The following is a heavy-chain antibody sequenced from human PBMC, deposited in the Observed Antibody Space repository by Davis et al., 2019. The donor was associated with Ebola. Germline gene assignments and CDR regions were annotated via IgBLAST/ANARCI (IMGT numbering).Heavy chain of an antibody. CDR2: ISFDGYNK. CDR3: AKEPHTTGWPYYFDF. Sequence: GESLKISCAASGFTLRRYGMPWVRQAPGQGLELVAVISFDGYNKYYSDSAKGRFTVSRDSSKNTLYLQMNSLKPDDTAVYFCAKEPHTTGWPYYFDFWGQGTLVTVSS. D-gene: IGHD6-19*01. CDR1: GFTLRRYG. V-gene: IGHV3-30*18. J-gene: IGHJ4*02.